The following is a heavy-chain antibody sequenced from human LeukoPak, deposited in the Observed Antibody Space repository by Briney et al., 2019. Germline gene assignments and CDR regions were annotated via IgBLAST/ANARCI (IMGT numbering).Heavy chain of an antibody. D-gene: IGHD1-14*01. CDR2: IYYSGST. J-gene: IGHJ6*02. Sequence: SETLSLTCTVSGGSISIYYWSWIRQPPGKGLEWIGYIYYSGSTNYNPSLKSRVTISVDTSKNQFSLKLSSVTAADTAVYYCAGRTRYYYYYGMDVWGQGTTVTVSS. CDR3: AGRTRYYYYYGMDV. CDR1: GGSISIYY. V-gene: IGHV4-59*01.